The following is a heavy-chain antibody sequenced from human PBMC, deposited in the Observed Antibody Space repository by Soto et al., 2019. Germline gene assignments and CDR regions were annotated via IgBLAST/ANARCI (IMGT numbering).Heavy chain of an antibody. D-gene: IGHD3-10*01. CDR3: ARDRALWFGELLDPSDGMDV. Sequence: QVQLVQSGAEVKKPGASVKVSCKASGYTFTSYAMHWVRQAPGQRLEWMGWINAGNGNTKYSQKFQGRVTITRDTSASTAYMELSSLRSEDTAVYYCARDRALWFGELLDPSDGMDVWVQGTTVTVSS. V-gene: IGHV1-3*01. CDR1: GYTFTSYA. CDR2: INAGNGNT. J-gene: IGHJ6*02.